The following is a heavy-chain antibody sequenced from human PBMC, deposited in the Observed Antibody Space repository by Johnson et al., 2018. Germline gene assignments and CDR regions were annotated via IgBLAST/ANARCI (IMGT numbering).Heavy chain of an antibody. Sequence: QVQLVESGPGLVKPSETLSLTCTVSIGSISSYYWSWIRQPPGKGLEWIGYIYYSGSTNYNPSLKSRVTLSVDTSKNQFSLKLNSVTAADTAVYFCAREGLACSGGSCYRAFDIWGPGTMVTVSS. CDR2: IYYSGST. J-gene: IGHJ3*02. D-gene: IGHD2-15*01. V-gene: IGHV4-59*01. CDR1: IGSISSYY. CDR3: AREGLACSGGSCYRAFDI.